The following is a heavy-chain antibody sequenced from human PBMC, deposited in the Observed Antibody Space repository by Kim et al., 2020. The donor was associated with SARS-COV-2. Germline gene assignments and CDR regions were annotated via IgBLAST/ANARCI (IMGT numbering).Heavy chain of an antibody. CDR1: GGSISSYY. Sequence: SETLSLTCTVSGGSISSYYWSWIRQPPGKGLEWIGYIYYSGSTNYNPSLKSRVTISVDTSKNQFSLKLSSVTAADTAVYYCARYGLYGDYVIWGQGTLVTVSS. J-gene: IGHJ4*02. CDR3: ARYGLYGDYVI. CDR2: IYYSGST. V-gene: IGHV4-59*08. D-gene: IGHD4-17*01.